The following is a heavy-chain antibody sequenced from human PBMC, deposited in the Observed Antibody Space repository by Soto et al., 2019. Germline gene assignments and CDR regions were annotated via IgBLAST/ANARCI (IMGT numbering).Heavy chain of an antibody. Sequence: SETLSLTCTVSGGSISSSSYYRGWIRQPPGKGLEWIGSIYYSGSTYYNPSLKSRVTISVDTSKNQFSLKLSSVTAADTAVYYCARAKYSSSWSERYWYHYYGMDVWGQGTTVTVSS. CDR2: IYYSGST. CDR1: GGSISSSSYY. J-gene: IGHJ6*02. D-gene: IGHD6-13*01. CDR3: ARAKYSSSWSERYWYHYYGMDV. V-gene: IGHV4-39*01.